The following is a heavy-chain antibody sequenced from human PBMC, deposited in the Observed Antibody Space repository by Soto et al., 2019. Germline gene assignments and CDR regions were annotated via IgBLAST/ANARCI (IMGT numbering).Heavy chain of an antibody. CDR3: ARHWLPAWIQLWSLDNWFDP. CDR2: IYYSGST. D-gene: IGHD5-18*01. Sequence: PSETLSLTCTVSGGSISSRSYYWGWIRQPPGKGLEWIGSIYYSGSTYYNPSLKSRVTISVDTSKNQFSLKLSSVTAADTAVYYCARHWLPAWIQLWSLDNWFDPWGQGTLVTVSS. V-gene: IGHV4-39*01. CDR1: GGSISSRSYY. J-gene: IGHJ5*02.